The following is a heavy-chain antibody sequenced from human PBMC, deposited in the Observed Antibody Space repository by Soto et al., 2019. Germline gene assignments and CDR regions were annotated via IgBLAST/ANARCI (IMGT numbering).Heavy chain of an antibody. D-gene: IGHD3-16*01. CDR1: GFSFCSSA. CDR2: ISGSDGKT. CDR3: ARGSYPDY. V-gene: IGHV3-23*01. Sequence: LRLSFAASGFSFCSSALSWVRQAPGKGLEWVSTISGSDGKTFYADSVKGRFSISRDTSQSTLYLQMNTLRADDTAMYYCARGSYPDYWGQGTGITVSS. J-gene: IGHJ1*01.